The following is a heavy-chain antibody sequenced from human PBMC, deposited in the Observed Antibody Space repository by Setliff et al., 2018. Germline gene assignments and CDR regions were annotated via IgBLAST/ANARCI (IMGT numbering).Heavy chain of an antibody. J-gene: IGHJ4*02. D-gene: IGHD5-12*01. Sequence: SETLSLTCTVSDGSLSTYYWSWIRQPPGKGLEFIGYVYYNGAADYSPSLKSRVTLSVDTSKNQFSLKLTSVTAADTAVYYCARGGTFRYFDYWGQGTPVTVSS. V-gene: IGHV4-59*01. CDR3: ARGGTFRYFDY. CDR2: VYYNGAA. CDR1: DGSLSTYY.